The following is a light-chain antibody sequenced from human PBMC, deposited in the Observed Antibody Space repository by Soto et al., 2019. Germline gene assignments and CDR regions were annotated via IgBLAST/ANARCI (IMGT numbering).Light chain of an antibody. CDR2: KAS. CDR1: QSISSW. CDR3: LQVANFPRT. Sequence: MTQSPSTLSASVGDRVTITCRASQSISSWLAWYQQKPGKAPKLLIYKASSLESGVPSRFSGSGSGTEFTLTISSLQPDDFATYYCLQVANFPRTFGQGTKVDIK. J-gene: IGKJ1*01. V-gene: IGKV1-5*03.